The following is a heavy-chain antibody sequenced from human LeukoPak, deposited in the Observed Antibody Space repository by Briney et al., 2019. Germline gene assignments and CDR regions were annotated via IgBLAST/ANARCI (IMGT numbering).Heavy chain of an antibody. Sequence: PGGSLPVSRVASGFTFSSYGMNWVRQAPGKGLEWVSYIRSSGTAIYSADSVKGRFTISRDNAKNSLYLQMNSLRAEDTAVYYCAREGTYGSGDHYHYYMDAWGRGTTVTVSS. CDR2: IRSSGTAI. D-gene: IGHD3-10*01. CDR1: GFTFSSYG. CDR3: AREGTYGSGDHYHYYMDA. J-gene: IGHJ6*03. V-gene: IGHV3-48*01.